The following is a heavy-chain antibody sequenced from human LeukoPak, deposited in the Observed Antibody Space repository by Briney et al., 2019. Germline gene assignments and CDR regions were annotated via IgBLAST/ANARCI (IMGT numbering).Heavy chain of an antibody. CDR2: ISSSSSYI. J-gene: IGHJ4*02. D-gene: IGHD2-2*01. Sequence: GGSLRLSCAASGFTFSSYSMNWVCQAPGKGLEWVSSISSSSSYIYYADSVKGRFTISRDNAKNSLYLQMNSLRAEDTAVYYCARDPNGGSPDCSSTSCPFDYWGQGTLVTVSS. CDR3: ARDPNGGSPDCSSTSCPFDY. V-gene: IGHV3-21*01. CDR1: GFTFSSYS.